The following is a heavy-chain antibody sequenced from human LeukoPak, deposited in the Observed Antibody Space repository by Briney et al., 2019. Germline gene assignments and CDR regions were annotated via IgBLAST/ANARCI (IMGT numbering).Heavy chain of an antibody. Sequence: SETLSLTCAVYGGSFSGYYWSWIRQPPGKGLGWIGEINHSGSTNYNPSLKSRVTISVDTSKNQFSLKLSSVTAADTAVYYCARREGDEQWELRMAWFDPWGQGTLVTVSS. J-gene: IGHJ5*02. D-gene: IGHD1-26*01. CDR2: INHSGST. V-gene: IGHV4-34*01. CDR1: GGSFSGYY. CDR3: ARREGDEQWELRMAWFDP.